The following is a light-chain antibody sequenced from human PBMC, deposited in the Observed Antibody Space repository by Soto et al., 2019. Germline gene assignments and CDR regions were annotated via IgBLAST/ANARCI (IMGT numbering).Light chain of an antibody. CDR3: QQYNKWPYT. J-gene: IGKJ2*01. V-gene: IGKV3-15*01. CDR2: GAS. Sequence: EVVMTQSPATLSVSPGERATLSCRASQSVDSDLAWSQRRPGQAPRLLIQGASTRATGIPARFSGSGSGTEFTLTISSLQSEDSAVYYCQQYNKWPYTFGQGTKLEIK. CDR1: QSVDSD.